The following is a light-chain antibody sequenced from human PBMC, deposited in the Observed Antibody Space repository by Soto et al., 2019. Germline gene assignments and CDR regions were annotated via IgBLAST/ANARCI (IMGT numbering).Light chain of an antibody. Sequence: ENVLPQSPGTLSLSPGEGATLSCMASQSVTKNFLAWYQQKPGQAPRLLIYGASSRPGGIPNRFSGSGSGTDFTLTISRLEPEDFAVYYCQQSGSSPPTFGQGTKVDIK. J-gene: IGKJ1*01. V-gene: IGKV3-20*01. CDR2: GAS. CDR1: QSVTKNF. CDR3: QQSGSSPPT.